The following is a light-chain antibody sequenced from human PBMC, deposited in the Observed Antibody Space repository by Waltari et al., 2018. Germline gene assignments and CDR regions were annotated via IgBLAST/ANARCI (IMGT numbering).Light chain of an antibody. CDR3: QQYFSTPLT. Sequence: DIVMTQSPDSLAVSLGERATINCKYSQTLLYRFNNKNPLAWSQQTPGQPPKLLIYWASTRESGVPDRFSGTGSGTDFNLTISSLQAEDVAVYYCQQYFSTPLTFGGGTKVEI. CDR1: QTLLYRFNNKNP. J-gene: IGKJ4*01. V-gene: IGKV4-1*01. CDR2: WAS.